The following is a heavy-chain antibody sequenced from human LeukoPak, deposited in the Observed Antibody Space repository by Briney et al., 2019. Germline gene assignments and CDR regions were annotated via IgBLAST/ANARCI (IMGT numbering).Heavy chain of an antibody. CDR1: GESVSSYNAA. Sequence: SQTLSLTCAISGESVSSYNAAWNWIRQSPSRGLEWLGRTYYRAKWDTDYAPSVQSRIAIKSDTSKNQVSLQLTSVTPDDTAVYYCARDGGGAWYFDSRGQGTLVTVSS. CDR2: TYYRAKWDT. D-gene: IGHD6-19*01. V-gene: IGHV6-1*01. J-gene: IGHJ4*02. CDR3: ARDGGGAWYFDS.